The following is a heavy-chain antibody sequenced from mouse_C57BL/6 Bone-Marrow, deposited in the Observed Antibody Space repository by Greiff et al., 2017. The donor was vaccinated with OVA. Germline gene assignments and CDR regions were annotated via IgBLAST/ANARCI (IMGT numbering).Heavy chain of an antibody. Sequence: QVQLQQSGAELVRPGASVTLSCKASGYTFTDYEMHWVKQTPVHGLEWIGAIDPETGGTAYNQKFKGKAILTADKSSSTAYMELRSLTSEDSAVYYCTRGRGDPYYFDYWGQGTTLTVSS. V-gene: IGHV1-15*01. CDR2: IDPETGGT. CDR1: GYTFTDYE. D-gene: IGHD3-3*01. CDR3: TRGRGDPYYFDY. J-gene: IGHJ2*01.